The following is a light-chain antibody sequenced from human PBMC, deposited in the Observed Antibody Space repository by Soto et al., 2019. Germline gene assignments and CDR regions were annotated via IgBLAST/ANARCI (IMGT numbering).Light chain of an antibody. CDR2: GAS. J-gene: IGKJ5*01. Sequence: EIMLSQSPDTLSLSPGERATLSCRASQSVSSYLAWCQQKPGQAPRLLIYGASTRAAGIPARFSGSGSGTDFTLTITRLEPEDSAVYFCQQYTGPPTTFGQGTRLENK. CDR1: QSVSSY. V-gene: IGKV3-20*01. CDR3: QQYTGPPTT.